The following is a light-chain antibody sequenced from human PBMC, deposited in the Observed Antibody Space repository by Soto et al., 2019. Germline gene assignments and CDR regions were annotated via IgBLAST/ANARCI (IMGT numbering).Light chain of an antibody. J-gene: IGLJ1*01. V-gene: IGLV2-14*02. Sequence: SALTQPASVSGSPGQSITISCTGTSSDVGSYNLVSWYQQHPGKDPKLMIYEVSKRPSGVSNRFSGSKSGNTASLTISGLQAEVEADYYCNAYTCSSTPYVFGTGTKVTVL. CDR2: EVS. CDR1: SSDVGSYNL. CDR3: NAYTCSSTPYV.